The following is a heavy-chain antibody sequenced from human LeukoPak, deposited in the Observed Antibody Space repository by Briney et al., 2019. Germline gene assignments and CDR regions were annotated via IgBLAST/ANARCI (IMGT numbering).Heavy chain of an antibody. J-gene: IGHJ4*02. CDR1: GGSFSGYY. Sequence: SETLSLTCAVYGGSFSGYYWSWIRQPPGKGLEWIGEINHSGSTNHNPSLKSRVTISVDTSKNQFSLKLSSVTAADTAVYYCARGLKGQWLTYFDYWGQGTLVTVSS. V-gene: IGHV4-34*01. CDR2: INHSGST. CDR3: ARGLKGQWLTYFDY. D-gene: IGHD6-19*01.